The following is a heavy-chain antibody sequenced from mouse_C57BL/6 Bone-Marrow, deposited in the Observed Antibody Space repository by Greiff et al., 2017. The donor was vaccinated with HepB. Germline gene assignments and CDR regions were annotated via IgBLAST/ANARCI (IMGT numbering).Heavy chain of an antibody. J-gene: IGHJ1*03. V-gene: IGHV14-4*01. Sequence: VQLQQSGAELVRPGASVKLSCTASGFNIKDDYMHWVKQRPEQGLEWIGWIDPENGDTEYASKFQGKATITADTSSNTAYLQLSSLTSEDTAVYYCTVDYDGYFDVWGTGTTVTVSS. CDR3: TVDYDGYFDV. CDR2: IDPENGDT. CDR1: GFNIKDDY. D-gene: IGHD2-4*01.